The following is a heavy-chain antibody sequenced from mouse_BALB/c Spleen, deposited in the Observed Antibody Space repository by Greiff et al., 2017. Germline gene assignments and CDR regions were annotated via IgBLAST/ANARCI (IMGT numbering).Heavy chain of an antibody. CDR3: ARNRYDVPFDY. CDR1: GYSFTSYY. Sequence: EVQLQQSGPELMKPGASVKISCKASGYSFTSYYMHWVKQSHGKSLEWIGYIDPFNGGTSYNQKFKGKATLTVDKSSSTAYMHLSSLTSEDSAVYYCARNRYDVPFDYWGQGTTLTVSS. J-gene: IGHJ2*01. V-gene: IGHV1S135*01. D-gene: IGHD2-14*01. CDR2: IDPFNGGT.